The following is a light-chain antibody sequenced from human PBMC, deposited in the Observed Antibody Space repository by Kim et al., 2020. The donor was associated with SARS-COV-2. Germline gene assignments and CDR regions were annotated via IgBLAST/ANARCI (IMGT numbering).Light chain of an antibody. J-gene: IGKJ4*01. CDR1: QNIDTF. CDR3: QQSYSAPYT. V-gene: IGKV1-39*01. CDR2: AAS. Sequence: DIQMTQSPSSLSASVGDRVTIACRASQNIDTFLNWYQQKVGKAPKLLINAASSLQGGVPSRFSGGGSGTDFTLTISSLQPEDYATYYCQQSYSAPYTFGGGTRVDIK.